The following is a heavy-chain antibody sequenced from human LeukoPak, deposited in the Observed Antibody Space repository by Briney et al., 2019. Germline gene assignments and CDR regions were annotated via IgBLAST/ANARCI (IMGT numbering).Heavy chain of an antibody. V-gene: IGHV3-66*01. D-gene: IGHD5-24*01. Sequence: GGSLRLSCAASEFSVGSNYMTWVRQAPGKGLEWVSLIYSGGSTYYADSVKGRFTISRDNSKNTLYLQMNGLTDEDTAVYYCTKWRWQQSEFDSWGQGTLVTVSS. J-gene: IGHJ4*02. CDR3: TKWRWQQSEFDS. CDR1: EFSVGSNY. CDR2: IYSGGST.